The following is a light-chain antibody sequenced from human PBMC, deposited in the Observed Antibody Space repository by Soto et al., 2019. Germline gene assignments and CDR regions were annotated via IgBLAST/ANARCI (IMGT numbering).Light chain of an antibody. J-gene: IGKJ3*01. CDR3: QQYGSSPLFT. CDR2: GAS. Sequence: EIVLTQSPGTLSLSPGERATLSCRASQSVSGSYLAWYQQKPGQAPRLLIYGASSRATGIPDRFSGSGSGTDFTLTISRLEPEDFAVYYCQQYGSSPLFTFGSGTKVDIK. V-gene: IGKV3-20*01. CDR1: QSVSGSY.